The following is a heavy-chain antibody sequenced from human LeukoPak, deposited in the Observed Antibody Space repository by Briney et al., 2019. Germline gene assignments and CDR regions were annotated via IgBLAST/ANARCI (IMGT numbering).Heavy chain of an antibody. D-gene: IGHD6-19*01. CDR2: VFYSGST. V-gene: IGHV4-39*01. J-gene: IGHJ2*01. CDR3: ARLMAVAGPERFFDL. CDR1: GGSISSSSYY. Sequence: SETLSLTCTVSGGSISSSSYYWGWIRLPPGGGLEWIGNVFYSGSTYYNPSLKSRVTISVATSKNQFSLKLTSLSATDTAIYYCARLMAVAGPERFFDLWGRGTLVTVSS.